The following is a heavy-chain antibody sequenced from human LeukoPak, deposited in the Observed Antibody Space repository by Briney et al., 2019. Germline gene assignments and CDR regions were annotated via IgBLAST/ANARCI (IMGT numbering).Heavy chain of an antibody. CDR2: IKQVGREN. CDR1: GFTFRSYW. Sequence: GGSLRLSCAASGFTFRSYWMSWVRQAPGKGLEWVGNIKQVGRENYHVDVVKGRFTISRENAKNSLFLQMNSLRVEDTAVYYCARDDGVSVRGYRGYSFDYWGQGTQVTVSS. D-gene: IGHD5-12*01. CDR3: ARDDGVSVRGYRGYSFDY. V-gene: IGHV3-7*01. J-gene: IGHJ4*02.